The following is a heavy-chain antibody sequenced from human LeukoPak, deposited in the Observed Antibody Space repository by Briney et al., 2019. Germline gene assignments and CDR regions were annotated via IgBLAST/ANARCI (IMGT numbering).Heavy chain of an antibody. CDR3: ARVRVVLGVFDAFDI. Sequence: SETLSLTCTVSGGSISSGSYYWSWIRQPAGRGLEWIGRIYTSGSTNYNPSLKSRVTISVDTSKNQFSLKLSSVTAADTAVYYCARVRVVLGVFDAFDIWGQGTMVTVSS. CDR2: IYTSGST. V-gene: IGHV4-61*02. J-gene: IGHJ3*02. CDR1: GGSISSGSYY. D-gene: IGHD3-3*01.